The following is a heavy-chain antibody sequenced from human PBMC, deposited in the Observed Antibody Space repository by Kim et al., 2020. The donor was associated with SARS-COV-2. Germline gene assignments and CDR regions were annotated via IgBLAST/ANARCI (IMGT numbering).Heavy chain of an antibody. CDR3: TTDLWFGLPEAFDI. Sequence: GGSLRLSCAASGFTFSNAWMSWVRQAPGKGLEWVGRIKSKTDGGTTDYAAPVKGRFTISRDDSKNTLYLQMNSLKTEDTAVYYCTTDLWFGLPEAFDIWGQGTMVTVSS. J-gene: IGHJ3*02. V-gene: IGHV3-15*01. CDR2: IKSKTDGGTT. D-gene: IGHD3-10*01. CDR1: GFTFSNAW.